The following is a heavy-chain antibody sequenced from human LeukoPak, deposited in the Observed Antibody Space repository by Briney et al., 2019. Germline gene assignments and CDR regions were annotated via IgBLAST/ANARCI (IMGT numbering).Heavy chain of an antibody. Sequence: SVKVSCKASGGTFSSYTISWVRQAPGQGLEWMGRIIPILGIANYAQKFQGRVTTTADKSTSTAYMELSSLRSEDTAVYYCTHYSNYRYYFDYWGQGTLVTVSS. CDR3: THYSNYRYYFDY. CDR1: GGTFSSYT. V-gene: IGHV1-69*02. J-gene: IGHJ4*02. CDR2: IIPILGIA. D-gene: IGHD4-11*01.